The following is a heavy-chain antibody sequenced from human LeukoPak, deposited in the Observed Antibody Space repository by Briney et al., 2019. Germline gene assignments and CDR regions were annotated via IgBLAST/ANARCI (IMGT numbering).Heavy chain of an antibody. CDR3: AKEVGYCSGGSCYPYYYGMDV. CDR1: GFTFSDYY. Sequence: GGSLRLSCAASGFTFSDYYMTWIRQAPGKGLEWVSYITSGSTHTNYAGSVTGRFTISRDNAKNTLYLQMNSLRAEDTAVYYCAKEVGYCSGGSCYPYYYGMDVWGQGTTVTVSS. D-gene: IGHD2-15*01. J-gene: IGHJ6*02. CDR2: ITSGSTHT. V-gene: IGHV3-11*05.